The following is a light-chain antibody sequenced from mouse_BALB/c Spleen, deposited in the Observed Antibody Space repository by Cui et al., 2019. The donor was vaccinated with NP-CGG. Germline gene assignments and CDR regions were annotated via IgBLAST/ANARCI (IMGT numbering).Light chain of an antibody. J-gene: IGLJ1*01. Sequence: AVVTQASALTTSPGATVTLTCRSSTGAVTTTNYANWVQEKPDHLFTGLIGGTNNRPPGVPARFSGSLIGDKAALTITGAQTEDEAIYFCALWYSNHWVFGGGTKLTVL. CDR1: TGAVTTTNY. CDR3: ALWYSNHWV. V-gene: IGLV1*01. CDR2: GTN.